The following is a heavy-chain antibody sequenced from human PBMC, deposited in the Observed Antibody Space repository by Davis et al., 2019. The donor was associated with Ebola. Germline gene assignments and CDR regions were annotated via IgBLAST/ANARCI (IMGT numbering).Heavy chain of an antibody. CDR1: GDSVSSNSAA. Sequence: PSETLSLTCAISGDSVSSNSAAWNWIRQSPSRGLEGLGRTYYRSKWYNDYAVSVKSRITINPDTSKNQFSLQLNSVTPEDTAVYYCARNIPFGLEWLFIGRNTFDYWGQGTLVTVSS. J-gene: IGHJ4*02. D-gene: IGHD3-3*01. CDR3: ARNIPFGLEWLFIGRNTFDY. CDR2: TYYRSKWYN. V-gene: IGHV6-1*01.